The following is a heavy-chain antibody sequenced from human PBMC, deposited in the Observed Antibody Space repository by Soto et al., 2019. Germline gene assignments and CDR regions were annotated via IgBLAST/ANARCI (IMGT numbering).Heavy chain of an antibody. CDR2: IIPIFGKA. Sequence: SVKVSCKASGGTFSSYAISWVRQAPGQGLEWMGGIIPIFGKANYAQKFQGRVTITADESTSTAYMELSSLRSEYTAVYYCARGRICGSGYYYELNYWGQGTLVTVSS. J-gene: IGHJ4*02. CDR1: GGTFSSYA. V-gene: IGHV1-69*13. D-gene: IGHD3-22*01. CDR3: ARGRICGSGYYYELNY.